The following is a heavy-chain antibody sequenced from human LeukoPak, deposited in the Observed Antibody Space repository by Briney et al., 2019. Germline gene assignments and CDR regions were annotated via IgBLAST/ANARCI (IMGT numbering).Heavy chain of an antibody. CDR2: IFYSGST. Sequence: SETLSPTCTVSGGSVSGSSSYWGWIRQPPGRGLEWIGSIFYSGSTYYNPSLESRVTISVDTSKNQFSLKLSSVTAADTAVYFCARDRSYGYFDYWGQGTLVSVSS. D-gene: IGHD5-18*01. CDR1: GGSVSGSSSY. J-gene: IGHJ4*02. V-gene: IGHV4-39*07. CDR3: ARDRSYGYFDY.